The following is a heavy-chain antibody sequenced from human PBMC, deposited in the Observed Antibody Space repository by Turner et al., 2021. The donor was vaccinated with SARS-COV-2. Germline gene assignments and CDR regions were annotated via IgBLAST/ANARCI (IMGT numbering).Heavy chain of an antibody. V-gene: IGHV4-39*01. CDR3: ARRPGSHSGFDY. CDR1: GGSISSSSYF. J-gene: IGHJ4*02. CDR2: IRWRDTT. Sequence: QLQLQESGPGQVKASETLSLTCTVSGGSISSSSYFWGWIRHSPGKSLDWIGSIRWRDTTYYNASLNGRVTISLDTSKNEFTMNLRSLTVADTAVYYCARRPGSHSGFDYWGQGLPVTVSS. D-gene: IGHD1-26*01.